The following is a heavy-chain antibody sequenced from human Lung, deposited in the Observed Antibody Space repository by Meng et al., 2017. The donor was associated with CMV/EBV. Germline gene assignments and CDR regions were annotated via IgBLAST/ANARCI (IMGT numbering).Heavy chain of an antibody. V-gene: IGHV4-39*07. CDR3: ARDRLYYFWSGYVNYYVIDV. J-gene: IGHJ6*02. D-gene: IGHD3-3*01. Sequence: GSLRLYCTVSGGPISSSNYYWGWIRQPPGKGLEWIGSIYYSGSMFYNPSLKSRVTISVDTAKNQFSMKLSSVTAADTAVYYCARDRLYYFWSGYVNYYVIDVWGQGTTVTVSS. CDR2: IYYSGSM. CDR1: GGPISSSNYY.